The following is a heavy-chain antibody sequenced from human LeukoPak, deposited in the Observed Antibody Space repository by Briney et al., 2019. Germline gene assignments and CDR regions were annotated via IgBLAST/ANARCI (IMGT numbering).Heavy chain of an antibody. J-gene: IGHJ6*02. CDR2: MNPNSGNT. V-gene: IGHV1-8*01. CDR1: GYSFTNYD. Sequence: ASVKVSCKASGYSFTNYDINWVRQATGQGLEWMGWMNPNSGNTAYAQKFQGRVTMTRNTSISTAYMELSSLKSEDTAVYFCARAGPYCSGGSCYLRLYYYYGMDVWGQGTTVTVSS. CDR3: ARAGPYCSGGSCYLRLYYYYGMDV. D-gene: IGHD2-15*01.